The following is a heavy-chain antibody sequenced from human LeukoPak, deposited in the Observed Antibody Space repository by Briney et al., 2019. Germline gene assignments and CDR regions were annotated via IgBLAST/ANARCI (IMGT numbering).Heavy chain of an antibody. Sequence: SETLSLTCSVSDDSISIYYWSWVRQPPGKGLEWIGYINHTGSTNYNPSLKRRVTISVATSTNQVSLKLRSVTAADTAVYYCATTTEGYAGGPGYSYYYYMDVWGKGTTVTISS. J-gene: IGHJ6*03. D-gene: IGHD5-12*01. CDR1: DDSISIYY. CDR3: ATTTEGYAGGPGYSYYYYMDV. CDR2: INHTGST. V-gene: IGHV4-59*01.